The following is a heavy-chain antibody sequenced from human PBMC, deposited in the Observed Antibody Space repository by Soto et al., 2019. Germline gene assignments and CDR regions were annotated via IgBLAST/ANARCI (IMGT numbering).Heavy chain of an antibody. CDR1: GGTFSSYA. V-gene: IGHV1-69*01. D-gene: IGHD3-22*01. Sequence: QVQLVQSGAEVKKPGSSVKVSCKASGGTFSSYAISWVRQAPGQGLEWMGGIIPIFGTANYAQKFQGRVTITADESTSTAYMELSSLRSEDTAVYYCARAASYYDSRGYPYSPLYYSYGMDVWGQGPTVTVSS. CDR3: ARAASYYDSRGYPYSPLYYSYGMDV. CDR2: IIPIFGTA. J-gene: IGHJ6*02.